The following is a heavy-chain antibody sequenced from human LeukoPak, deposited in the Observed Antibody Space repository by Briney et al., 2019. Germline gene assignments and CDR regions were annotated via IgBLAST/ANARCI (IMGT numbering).Heavy chain of an antibody. D-gene: IGHD2-2*02. CDR3: AKDSCLRTNPSCYSSAENYHYYYMDV. Sequence: AGGSLRLACAPSGFTFSAFAMSWVRQAPGKWLESVAAISGSAGATHYPSSVKGRFTISRDNSKTTLYPHMSSLRAEDTAVYFCAKDSCLRTNPSCYSSAENYHYYYMDVWGKGTTVTVSS. CDR2: ISGSAGAT. CDR1: GFTFSAFA. V-gene: IGHV3-23*01. J-gene: IGHJ6*03.